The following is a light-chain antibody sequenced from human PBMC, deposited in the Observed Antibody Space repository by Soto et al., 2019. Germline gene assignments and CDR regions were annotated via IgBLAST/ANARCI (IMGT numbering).Light chain of an antibody. CDR2: DAS. Sequence: EIVMTQSPATLSVSPGERATLYCRASQSVNSNLAWYRQKPGQAPRLLISDASTRATGVPARCSGSGSGTEFTRTISSQQSEDSGIYYCQHYNFWPPLTFGGGTKVEIK. CDR1: QSVNSN. J-gene: IGKJ4*01. CDR3: QHYNFWPPLT. V-gene: IGKV3-15*01.